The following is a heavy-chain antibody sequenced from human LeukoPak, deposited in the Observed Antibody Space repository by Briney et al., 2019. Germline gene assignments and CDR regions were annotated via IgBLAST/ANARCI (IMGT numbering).Heavy chain of an antibody. CDR3: CTGGYYLDY. CDR2: IKSKVDGETI. Sequence: GGYLRLSCAGSGFTFSNAWMNWVRQAPGKGLELVGRIKSKVDGETIDYAAPVKDRFTISRDDSKNTVYLQMNSLKTEDTAVYFCCTGGYYLDYWGQGTLVTVSS. D-gene: IGHD6-25*01. V-gene: IGHV3-15*07. J-gene: IGHJ4*02. CDR1: GFTFSNAW.